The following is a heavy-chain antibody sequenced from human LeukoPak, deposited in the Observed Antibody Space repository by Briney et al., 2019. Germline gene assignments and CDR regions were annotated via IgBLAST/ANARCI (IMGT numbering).Heavy chain of an antibody. CDR2: ISSSGTTI. Sequence: GGSLRLSCAASGFTFISYEMNWVRQAPGKGLEWGSYISSSGTTIHYADSVKGRFTISRDNAKNSLYLQMNSLRAEDTAVYYCARALTTSWYYFDYWGQGTLVTVSS. J-gene: IGHJ4*02. CDR1: GFTFISYE. D-gene: IGHD2-2*01. V-gene: IGHV3-48*03. CDR3: ARALTTSWYYFDY.